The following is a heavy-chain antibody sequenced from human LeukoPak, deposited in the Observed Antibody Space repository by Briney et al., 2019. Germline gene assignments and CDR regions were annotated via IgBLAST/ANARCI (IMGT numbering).Heavy chain of an antibody. CDR2: IRGSGAST. J-gene: IGHJ6*02. V-gene: IGHV3-23*01. Sequence: GGSLRLSCAASGFTLRSYGMRWLRQARGKGREGVSDIRGSGASTYYAASVKGRFSISRDNSTNTLYLQMNSLRAEDTAVYYCARDGSLGSEGLRPRCYYYYGMDVWGQGTTVTVSS. CDR1: GFTLRSYG. CDR3: ARDGSLGSEGLRPRCYYYYGMDV. D-gene: IGHD4-17*01.